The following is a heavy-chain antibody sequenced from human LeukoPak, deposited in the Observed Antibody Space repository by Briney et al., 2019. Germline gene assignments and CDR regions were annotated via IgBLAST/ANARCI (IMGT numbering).Heavy chain of an antibody. Sequence: AGGSLRLSCAASGFTFSSYSMNWVRQAPGKGLEWVSSISSSSSYIYYADSVKGRFTISRDNAKNSLYLQMNSLRAEDTAVYYCAKDRYYGSGSPGYWGQGTLVTVSS. CDR1: GFTFSSYS. CDR3: AKDRYYGSGSPGY. CDR2: ISSSSSYI. D-gene: IGHD3-10*01. J-gene: IGHJ4*02. V-gene: IGHV3-21*01.